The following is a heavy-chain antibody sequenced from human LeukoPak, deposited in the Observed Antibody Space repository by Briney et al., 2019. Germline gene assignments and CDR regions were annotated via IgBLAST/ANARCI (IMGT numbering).Heavy chain of an antibody. CDR1: GYSFTSYW. V-gene: IGHV5-51*01. Sequence: GESLKISCKGSGYSFTSYWIGWVRQMPGKGLEWMGIIYPGGSDTRYSPSFQGQVTISADKSISTAYLQWSSLKASDTAMYYCARHGHSSSGYYYYGMDVWGQGTTVTVSS. J-gene: IGHJ6*02. CDR3: ARHGHSSSGYYYYGMDV. CDR2: IYPGGSDT. D-gene: IGHD6-13*01.